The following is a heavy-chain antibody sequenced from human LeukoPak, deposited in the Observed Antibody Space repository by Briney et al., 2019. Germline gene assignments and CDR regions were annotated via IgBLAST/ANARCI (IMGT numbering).Heavy chain of an antibody. J-gene: IGHJ3*02. V-gene: IGHV3-23*01. CDR3: AKDPNGDYIGAFDI. D-gene: IGHD4-17*01. Sequence: GGSLRLSYAASGFTFSSYAMSWVRQAPGKGLEWVSAISGSGGSTYYAASVQGRFSISRDNSKNTLYLQMNSLRAEDTAVYYCAKDPNGDYIGAFDIWGQGTMVTVSS. CDR2: ISGSGGST. CDR1: GFTFSSYA.